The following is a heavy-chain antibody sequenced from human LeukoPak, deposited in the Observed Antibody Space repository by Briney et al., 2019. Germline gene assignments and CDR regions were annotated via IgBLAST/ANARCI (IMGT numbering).Heavy chain of an antibody. CDR1: GGTFSSYA. J-gene: IGHJ4*02. CDR2: IIPIFGTA. D-gene: IGHD5-24*01. V-gene: IGHV1-69*06. Sequence: ASVKVSCKASGGTFSSYAISWARQAPGQGLEWMGGIIPIFGTANYAQKFQGRVTITADKSTSTAYMELSSLRSEDTAVYYCARARWLQGLPFDYWGQGTLVTVSS. CDR3: ARARWLQGLPFDY.